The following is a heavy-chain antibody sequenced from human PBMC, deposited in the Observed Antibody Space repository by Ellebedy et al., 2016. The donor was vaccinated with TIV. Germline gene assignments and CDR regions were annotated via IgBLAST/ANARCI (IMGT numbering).Heavy chain of an antibody. D-gene: IGHD2-2*01. Sequence: PSETLSLTCAASGFTFSTYSINWVRQAPGKGLEWVSSISGGSTHIHYADSVKGRFTIARDNADNSLYLQMTSLRAEDTAVYYCARDTDQLQGKYGMDVWGQGTTVTVSS. J-gene: IGHJ6*02. V-gene: IGHV3-21*01. CDR1: GFTFSTYS. CDR3: ARDTDQLQGKYGMDV. CDR2: ISGGSTHI.